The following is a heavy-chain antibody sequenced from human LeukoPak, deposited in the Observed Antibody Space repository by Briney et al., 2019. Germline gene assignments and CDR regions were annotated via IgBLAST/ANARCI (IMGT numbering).Heavy chain of an antibody. CDR2: IYIGGSGST. Sequence: SETLSLTCTVSGGSISSSTYYWGWIRQPPGKGLEWIGRIYIGGSGSTNYNPSLKSRVTMSVDTSKNQFSLKLSSVTAADTAVYYCARDKRVAVAGTYIYYYYMDVWGNGTTVTISS. J-gene: IGHJ6*03. D-gene: IGHD6-19*01. CDR1: GGSISSSTYY. CDR3: ARDKRVAVAGTYIYYYYMDV. V-gene: IGHV4-39*07.